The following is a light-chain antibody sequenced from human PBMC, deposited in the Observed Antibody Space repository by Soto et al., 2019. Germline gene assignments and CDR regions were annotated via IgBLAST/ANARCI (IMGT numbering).Light chain of an antibody. CDR3: TSYTTSSTLV. CDR1: SSDVGGYNY. J-gene: IGLJ1*01. V-gene: IGLV2-14*01. Sequence: QSALTQPASVSGSPGQSITISCTGTSSDVGGYNYVSWYQQYPGKAPKLMIYDVSNRPSGVSNRFSGSKSGNTASLTISGHQAEDEADYSCTSYTTSSTLVFGTGTKLTVL. CDR2: DVS.